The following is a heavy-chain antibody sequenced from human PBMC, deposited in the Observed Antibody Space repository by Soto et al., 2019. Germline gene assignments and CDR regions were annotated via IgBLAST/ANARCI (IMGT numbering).Heavy chain of an antibody. J-gene: IGHJ3*01. CDR1: GGSISSGDYY. CDR3: AMLGTPTVPMSYFPANYIRLAG. D-gene: IGHD4-17*01. CDR2: IYYSGST. Sequence: SETMSLTCTVSGGSISSGDYYWSWIRQPPGKGLEWIGYIYYSGSTYYNPSLRSRLTISVDTSKNQFSLKLSSVTAADTAVYFWAMLGTPTVPMSYFPANYIRLAGWGQGT. V-gene: IGHV4-30-4*01.